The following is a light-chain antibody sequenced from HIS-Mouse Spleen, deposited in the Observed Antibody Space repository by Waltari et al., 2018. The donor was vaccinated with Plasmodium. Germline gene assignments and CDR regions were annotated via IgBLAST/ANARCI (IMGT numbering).Light chain of an antibody. J-gene: IGKJ1*01. CDR2: GAS. Sequence: EIVLTQSPGTLSLSPGERATLSCRASQSVSSGYLAWYQQKPGQAPSLLIDGASSRATGIPDRCSGSGSGTDFTLTISRLEPEDFAVYYCQQYGSSSWTFGQGTKVEIK. CDR3: QQYGSSSWT. CDR1: QSVSSGY. V-gene: IGKV3-20*01.